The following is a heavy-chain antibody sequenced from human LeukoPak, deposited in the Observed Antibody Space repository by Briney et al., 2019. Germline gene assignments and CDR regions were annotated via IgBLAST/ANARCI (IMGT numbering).Heavy chain of an antibody. Sequence: SETLSLTCAVYGGSFSGYYWSWIRQPPGKGLEWIGEINHSGSTNYNPSLKSRVTISVDTSKNQFSLKLSSVTAADTAVYYCARDREQWLVGHYLDYCGQGTLVTVSS. J-gene: IGHJ4*02. CDR3: ARDREQWLVGHYLDY. CDR1: GGSFSGYY. D-gene: IGHD6-19*01. CDR2: INHSGST. V-gene: IGHV4-34*01.